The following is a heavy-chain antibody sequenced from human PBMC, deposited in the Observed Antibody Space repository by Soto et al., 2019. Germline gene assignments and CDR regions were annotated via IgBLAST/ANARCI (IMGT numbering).Heavy chain of an antibody. V-gene: IGHV3-11*03. Sequence: GGSLRLSCAASGFTFSDYYMSWIRQAPGKGLEWVSYISSSSSYTNYADSVKGRFTISRDNAKNSLYLQMNSLRAEDTAVYYCARPNSSGALFYWGQGTLVTVST. CDR3: ARPNSSGALFY. CDR2: ISSSSSYT. CDR1: GFTFSDYY. D-gene: IGHD6-19*01. J-gene: IGHJ4*02.